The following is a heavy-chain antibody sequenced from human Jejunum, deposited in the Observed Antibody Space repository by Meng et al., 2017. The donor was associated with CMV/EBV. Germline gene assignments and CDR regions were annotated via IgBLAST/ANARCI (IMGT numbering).Heavy chain of an antibody. CDR2: ISGSGHYI. D-gene: IGHD6-13*01. CDR3: ARDLSSSWQHWFDP. CDR1: GFTFSGDW. Sequence: SGFTFSGDWMNWVRQAPGKGLEWLSSISGSGHYINYANSVKGRFTISRDDAKNSLYLEMSSLRVEDTAVYYCARDLSSSWQHWFDPWGPGTQVTVSS. V-gene: IGHV3-21*01. J-gene: IGHJ5*02.